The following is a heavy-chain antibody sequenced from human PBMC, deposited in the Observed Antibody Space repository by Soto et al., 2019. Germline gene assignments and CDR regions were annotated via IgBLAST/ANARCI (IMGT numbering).Heavy chain of an antibody. CDR1: EFTFSSYG. CDR3: ASSLAVSDYYGMDV. CDR2: IWYDGSNK. J-gene: IGHJ6*02. Sequence: QVQLVESGGGVVQPGRSLRLSCAASEFTFSSYGMHWVRQAPGKGLEWVAVIWYDGSNKYYADSVKGRFTISRDNSKNTLYLQMNSLRAEDTAVYYCASSLAVSDYYGMDVWGQGTTVTVSS. V-gene: IGHV3-33*01. D-gene: IGHD2-8*01.